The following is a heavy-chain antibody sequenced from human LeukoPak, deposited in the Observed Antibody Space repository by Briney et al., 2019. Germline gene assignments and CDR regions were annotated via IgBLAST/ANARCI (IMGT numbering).Heavy chain of an antibody. D-gene: IGHD3-22*01. CDR2: IYTSGST. V-gene: IGHV4-4*07. CDR1: DGSISSYY. J-gene: IGHJ5*02. Sequence: SETLSLTCTVSDGSISSYYWSWIRQPAGKGLEWIGRIYTSGSTNYNPSLESRVTMSVDTSSNQFSLKLTSVTAADTAVYHCARVGDSSGYENWFDPWGQGTLVTVSS. CDR3: ARVGDSSGYENWFDP.